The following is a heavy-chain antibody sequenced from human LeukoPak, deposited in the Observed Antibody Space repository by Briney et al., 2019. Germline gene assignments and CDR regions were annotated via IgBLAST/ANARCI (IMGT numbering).Heavy chain of an antibody. CDR2: IYSGGST. V-gene: IGHV3-66*01. J-gene: IGHJ4*02. Sequence: PGGSLRLSCAASGFTVRSLYMSWVRQAPGKGLEWVSTIYSGGSTSYGDAVKGRFIISRDNSKNTLHLQMNTLRAEDSAVYYCARGLTVAGTSDYFADWGQGTLVTVSS. D-gene: IGHD6-19*01. CDR1: GFTVRSLY. CDR3: ARGLTVAGTSDYFAD.